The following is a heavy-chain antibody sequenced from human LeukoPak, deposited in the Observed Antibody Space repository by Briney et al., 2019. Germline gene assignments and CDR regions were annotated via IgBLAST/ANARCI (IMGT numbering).Heavy chain of an antibody. CDR3: ARDLYDSSGYYYV. V-gene: IGHV3-7*01. D-gene: IGHD3-22*01. J-gene: IGHJ4*02. CDR1: GFTFRSYW. Sequence: GGSLRLSCAASGFTFRSYWMSWVRQAPGKGLEWVANIKQEGSEKYYVDSVKGRFTISRDNAKNSLYLQMNSLRAEDTAVYYCARDLYDSSGYYYVWGQGTLVTVSS. CDR2: IKQEGSEK.